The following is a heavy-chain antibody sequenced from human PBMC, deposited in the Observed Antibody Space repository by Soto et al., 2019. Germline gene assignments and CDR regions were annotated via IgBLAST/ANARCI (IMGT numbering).Heavy chain of an antibody. CDR3: AKDRGAVAAAGTGFDY. Sequence: PGGSLRLSCAASGFTFSSYVMSWVRQAPGKGLEWVSAISGSGGSTYYADSVKGRFTISRDNSKNTLYLQMNSLRAEDTAVYYCAKDRGAVAAAGTGFDYWGQGTLVTVSS. V-gene: IGHV3-23*01. CDR2: ISGSGGST. CDR1: GFTFSSYV. D-gene: IGHD6-13*01. J-gene: IGHJ4*02.